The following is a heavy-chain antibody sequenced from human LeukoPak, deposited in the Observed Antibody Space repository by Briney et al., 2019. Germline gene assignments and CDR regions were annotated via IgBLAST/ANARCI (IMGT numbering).Heavy chain of an antibody. V-gene: IGHV4-39*07. CDR1: GGSINSSSFY. J-gene: IGHJ4*02. Sequence: SETLSLTCTVSGGSINSSSFYWGWIREPPGKGLEWIGSIFYRGSTYYNPSLKSRVTISVDTSKNQFSLKLSSVTAADTAVYYCARDRGEYGAYYFDYWGQGTLVTVSS. CDR2: IFYRGST. D-gene: IGHD3-16*01. CDR3: ARDRGEYGAYYFDY.